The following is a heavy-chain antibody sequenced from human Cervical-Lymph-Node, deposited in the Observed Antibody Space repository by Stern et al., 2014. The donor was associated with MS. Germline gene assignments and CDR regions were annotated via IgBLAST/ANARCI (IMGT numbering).Heavy chain of an antibody. Sequence: VQLVQSGAGVKKPGASVKVSCKASGYSFTAYYMDWVRQAPGQGLEWMGRINPNSGVTDYARKFQGRVTMTRDTSITTAYMERSSLRSDDTAKYFCASGPYTMDVWGQGTTVTVSS. CDR1: GYSFTAYY. J-gene: IGHJ6*02. CDR3: ASGPYTMDV. CDR2: INPNSGVT. V-gene: IGHV1-2*06.